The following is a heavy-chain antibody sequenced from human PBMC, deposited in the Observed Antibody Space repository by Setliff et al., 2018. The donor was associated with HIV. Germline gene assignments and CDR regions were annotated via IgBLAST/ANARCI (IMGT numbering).Heavy chain of an antibody. D-gene: IGHD6-19*01. J-gene: IGHJ3*01. V-gene: IGHV3-66*02. Sequence: PGESLKISCAASGLHVSRNYMNWVRQAPGRGLEWVSVMFSDGSPWYADLAKGRLTISRDNSKNTFYLQMNRLRLEDTAVYYCARGDPSSGWYKIGAFDVWGQGTMVTVSS. CDR1: GLHVSRNY. CDR3: ARGDPSSGWYKIGAFDV. CDR2: MFSDGSP.